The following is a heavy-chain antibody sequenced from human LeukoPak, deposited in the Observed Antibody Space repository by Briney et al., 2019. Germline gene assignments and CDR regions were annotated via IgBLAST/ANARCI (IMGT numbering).Heavy chain of an antibody. Sequence: ASVKVSCKASGYTFTSYGISWVRQAPGQGLEWMGWISAYNGNTNYAQKLQGRVTMITDTSTSTAYMELRSLRSDDTAVYYCARGTIRFLESPGMDVWGKGTTVTVSS. V-gene: IGHV1-18*01. CDR3: ARGTIRFLESPGMDV. D-gene: IGHD3-3*01. CDR2: ISAYNGNT. CDR1: GYTFTSYG. J-gene: IGHJ6*03.